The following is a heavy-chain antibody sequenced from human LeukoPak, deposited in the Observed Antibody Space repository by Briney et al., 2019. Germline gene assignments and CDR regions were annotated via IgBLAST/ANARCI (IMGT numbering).Heavy chain of an antibody. CDR3: ASLHDPSLSVGY. Sequence: GRCLRLSSAASAFRLSEYWMVWVPGAPAKGQVWVANTTHDGSEKYYMDSVKGRFTISRVNAKNSLYLQMNSLRAEDTAVYYCASLHDPSLSVGYWGQGTLVTVSS. CDR1: AFRLSEYW. CDR2: TTHDGSEK. V-gene: IGHV3-7*01. J-gene: IGHJ4*02.